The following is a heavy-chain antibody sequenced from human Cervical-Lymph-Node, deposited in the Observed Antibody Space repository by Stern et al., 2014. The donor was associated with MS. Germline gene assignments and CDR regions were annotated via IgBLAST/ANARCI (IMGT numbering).Heavy chain of an antibody. J-gene: IGHJ4*02. Sequence: QVQLVQSGAEVKKPGASVKGSCRTSGYRFTDYFIHWVRQAPGQGLEWVGMIDPRDGTRSFAQKFQGRVTMTRDTSASTVFMDLGSLRSEDTAVYYCAKVLGRTSDFFDNWGQGTLVTVSS. CDR1: GYRFTDYF. CDR2: IDPRDGTR. D-gene: IGHD1-26*01. CDR3: AKVLGRTSDFFDN. V-gene: IGHV1-46*01.